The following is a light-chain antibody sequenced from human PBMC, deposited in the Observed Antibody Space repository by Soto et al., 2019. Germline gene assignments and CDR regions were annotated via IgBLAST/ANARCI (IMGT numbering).Light chain of an antibody. CDR2: AAS. CDR1: QGISRY. CDR3: QQYYSYPPA. Sequence: AIRMTQSPSSLSASTGDRVTITCRASQGISRYLAWYQQKPGKAPKLLIYAASTLQSRVPSRFSGSGSGTDFTLTISCLQSEDFATYYCQQYYSYPPAFGPGTKVDIK. V-gene: IGKV1-8*01. J-gene: IGKJ3*01.